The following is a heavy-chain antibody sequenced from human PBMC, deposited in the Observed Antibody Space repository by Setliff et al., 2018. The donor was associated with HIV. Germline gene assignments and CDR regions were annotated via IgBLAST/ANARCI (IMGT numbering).Heavy chain of an antibody. V-gene: IGHV4-59*01. CDR3: ASLTDYGGDSGSH. CDR2: IFHTGSS. Sequence: SETLSLTCSVSGGSMSNYYWSWVRQPPGKGLEWMGDIFHTGSSTYNPSLKSRVSLSVDTSKNQFSLRLSAVTAADMAVCYCASLTDYGGDSGSHWGQGTLVTVSS. D-gene: IGHD4-17*01. J-gene: IGHJ4*02. CDR1: GGSMSNYY.